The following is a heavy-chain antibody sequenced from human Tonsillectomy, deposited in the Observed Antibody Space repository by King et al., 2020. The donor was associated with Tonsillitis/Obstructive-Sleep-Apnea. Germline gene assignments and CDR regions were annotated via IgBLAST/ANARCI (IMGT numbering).Heavy chain of an antibody. V-gene: IGHV3-30*18. J-gene: IGHJ4*02. D-gene: IGHD5-12*01. CDR2: ISYDGSNK. CDR3: AKDRGGYSGYDWTFDY. CDR1: GFTFSSYG. Sequence: VQLVESGGGVVQPGRSLRLSCAASGFTFSSYGMHWVRQAPGKGLEWVAVISYDGSNKYYADSVKGRFTISRDNSKNPLYLQMNSLRAEDTAVYYCAKDRGGYSGYDWTFDYWGQGTLVTVSS.